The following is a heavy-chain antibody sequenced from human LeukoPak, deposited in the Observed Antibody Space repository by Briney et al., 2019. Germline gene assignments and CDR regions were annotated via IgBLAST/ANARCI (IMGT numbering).Heavy chain of an antibody. D-gene: IGHD6-13*01. Sequence: SETLSLTCTVTGTSLRSGSYYWNWIRPAPGKGLEWLGRMYIGGRTTYNPSLKSRVTISVDTSKNQFSLKLSSVTAADTAVYYCARLYSSSWGWFDPWGQGTLVTVSS. CDR2: MYIGGRT. CDR3: ARLYSSSWGWFDP. CDR1: GTSLRSGSYY. V-gene: IGHV4-61*01. J-gene: IGHJ5*02.